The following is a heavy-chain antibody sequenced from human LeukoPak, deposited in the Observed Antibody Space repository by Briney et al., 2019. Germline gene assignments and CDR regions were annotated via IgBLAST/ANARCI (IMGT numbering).Heavy chain of an antibody. J-gene: IGHJ6*03. D-gene: IGHD3-3*01. Sequence: ASVKVSCKASGYTFTSYDINWVRQATGQGLEWMGWMNPNSGNTGYAQKFQGRVTMTRNTSISTAYMELSSLRSEDTAVYCCARGLSTDDFWSGYYYMDVWGKGTTVTVSS. CDR1: GYTFTSYD. V-gene: IGHV1-8*01. CDR2: MNPNSGNT. CDR3: ARGLSTDDFWSGYYYMDV.